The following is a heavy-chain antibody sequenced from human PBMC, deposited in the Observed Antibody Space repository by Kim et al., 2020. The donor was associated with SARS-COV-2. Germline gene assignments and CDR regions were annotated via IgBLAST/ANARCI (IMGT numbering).Heavy chain of an antibody. J-gene: IGHJ5*02. D-gene: IGHD6-13*01. Sequence: GESLKISCKGSGYSFTSYWISWVRQMPGKGLEWMGRIDPSDSYTNYSPSFQGHVTISADKSISTAYLQWSSLKASDTAMYYCARHNRAAGRINWFDPWGQGTLVTVSS. CDR3: ARHNRAAGRINWFDP. CDR2: IDPSDSYT. CDR1: GYSFTSYW. V-gene: IGHV5-10-1*01.